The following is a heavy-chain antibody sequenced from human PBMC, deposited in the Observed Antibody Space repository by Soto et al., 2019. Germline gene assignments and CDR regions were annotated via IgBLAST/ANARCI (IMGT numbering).Heavy chain of an antibody. CDR3: AHSIDFWSGINFDY. Sequence: SGPTLVNPTQTLTLTCTCSEFSLSTSELGVGWIRQPPGKALEWLALIYWDDDKRYSPSLKSRLTITKDTSKNQVVLTMTNMDPVDTATYYCAHSIDFWSGINFDYWGQGTLVTVSS. D-gene: IGHD3-3*01. J-gene: IGHJ4*02. CDR1: EFSLSTSELG. V-gene: IGHV2-5*02. CDR2: IYWDDDK.